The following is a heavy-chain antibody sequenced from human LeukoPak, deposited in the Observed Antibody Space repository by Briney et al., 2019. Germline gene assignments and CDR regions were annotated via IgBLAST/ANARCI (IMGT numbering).Heavy chain of an antibody. V-gene: IGHV4-59*01. CDR2: IYYSGST. D-gene: IGHD6-13*01. CDR3: TTAPPQYSSSWYWDAFDI. CDR1: GGSISSYY. J-gene: IGHJ3*02. Sequence: SETLSLTCTVSGGSISSYYWSWIRQPPGKGLEWIGYIYYSGSTNYNPSLKSRVTISVDTSKNQFSLKLRSVTAADTAVYYCTTAPPQYSSSWYWDAFDIWGQGTMVTVSS.